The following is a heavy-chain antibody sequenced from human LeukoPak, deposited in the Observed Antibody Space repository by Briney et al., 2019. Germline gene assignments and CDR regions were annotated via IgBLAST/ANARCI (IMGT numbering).Heavy chain of an antibody. CDR3: AREGSDYGDYGAFDY. V-gene: IGHV3-30*04. Sequence: GGSLRLSCAASGFTLSGYTMHWVRQAPGKGLEWVAAIAYDGSFKYYADSVKGRFTISRDTSKNTLYLEMNSLRAEDTAVYYCAREGSDYGDYGAFDYWGQGALVTVSS. D-gene: IGHD4-17*01. CDR1: GFTLSGYT. J-gene: IGHJ4*02. CDR2: IAYDGSFK.